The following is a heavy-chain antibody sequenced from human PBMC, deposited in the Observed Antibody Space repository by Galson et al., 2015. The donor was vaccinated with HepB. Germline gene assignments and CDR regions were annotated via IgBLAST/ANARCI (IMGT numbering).Heavy chain of an antibody. CDR3: ARGWELLASFSSFDY. J-gene: IGHJ4*02. Sequence: SLRLSCAASGFTVSSYRMNWVRQAPGKGLEWVSSISGSSTYINYADSVKGRFTIFRDTAKNSLYLQMNSLRAEDTAVYFCARGWELLASFSSFDYWGQGTLVTVSS. CDR1: GFTVSSYR. V-gene: IGHV3-21*01. CDR2: ISGSSTYI. D-gene: IGHD1-26*01.